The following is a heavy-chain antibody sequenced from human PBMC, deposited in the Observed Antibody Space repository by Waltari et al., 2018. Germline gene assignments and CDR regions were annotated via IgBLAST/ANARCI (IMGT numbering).Heavy chain of an antibody. J-gene: IGHJ6*02. Sequence: QVQLVQSGAEVKKPGSSVKVSCKASGGTFSSYAISWVRPAPGQGLEWMGGIIPIFGTANYAQKFQGRVTITADESTSTAYMELSSLRSEDTAVYYCARDASIAAADYYYGMDVWGQGTTVTVSS. CDR2: IIPIFGTA. D-gene: IGHD6-13*01. CDR3: ARDASIAAADYYYGMDV. CDR1: GGTFSSYA. V-gene: IGHV1-69*12.